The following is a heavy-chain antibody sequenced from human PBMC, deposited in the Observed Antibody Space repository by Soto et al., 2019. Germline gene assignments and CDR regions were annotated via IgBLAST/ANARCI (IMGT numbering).Heavy chain of an antibody. D-gene: IGHD1-26*01. CDR2: ISYDGSNK. V-gene: IGHV3-30*03. CDR3: AGEFNPPIEWKLLPWFDP. Sequence: GGSLRLSCAASGFTFSSYGMHWVRQAPGKGLEWVAVISYDGSNKYYADSVKGRFTISRDNSKNTLYLQMNSLRVEDTAMYYCAGEFNPPIEWKLLPWFDPWGQGTLVTVSS. J-gene: IGHJ5*02. CDR1: GFTFSSYG.